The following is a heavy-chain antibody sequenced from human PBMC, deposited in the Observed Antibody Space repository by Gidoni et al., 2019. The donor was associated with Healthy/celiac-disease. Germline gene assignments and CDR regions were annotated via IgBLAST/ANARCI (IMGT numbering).Heavy chain of an antibody. Sequence: EVQLVQSGAEVKKPGESLKISCKGSGYSFTSYWIGWVRQMPGKGLEWMGIIYPGDSDTSYTPPFQAQFPTSAAKPTSTAYRQWSSLKTSTPAMYYCARHPGLPGPLSWFDPWGQGTLFTFPS. D-gene: IGHD5-12*01. CDR3: ARHPGLPGPLSWFDP. CDR1: GYSFTSYW. V-gene: IGHV5-51*04. CDR2: IYPGDSDT. J-gene: IGHJ5*02.